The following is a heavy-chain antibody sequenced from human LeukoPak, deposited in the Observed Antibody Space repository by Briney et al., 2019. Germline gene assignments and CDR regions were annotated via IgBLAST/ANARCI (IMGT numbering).Heavy chain of an antibody. J-gene: IGHJ4*02. CDR1: GFTFSHYG. Sequence: GGSLRLSCAASGFTFSHYGMHWVRQAPGKGLEWVTLISYDGSNKKYADSVKGRFTISRDNSKNTLYLQMNSLRGEDTAVYYCAKDRSGSYDHFDYWGQGTRVTVSS. V-gene: IGHV3-30*18. CDR2: ISYDGSNK. CDR3: AKDRSGSYDHFDY. D-gene: IGHD1-26*01.